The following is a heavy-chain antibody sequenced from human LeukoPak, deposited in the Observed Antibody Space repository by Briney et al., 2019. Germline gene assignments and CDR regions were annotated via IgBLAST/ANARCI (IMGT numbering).Heavy chain of an antibody. V-gene: IGHV3-9*01. CDR3: AKDPAAAGTAYFDY. CDR2: ISWNSGSI. Sequence: GGSLRLSCAASGFTFDDYAMHWVRQAPGKGLEWVSGISWNSGSIGYADSAKGRFTISRDNAKNSLYLQMNSLRAEDTALYYCAKDPAAAGTAYFDYWGQGTLVTVSS. J-gene: IGHJ4*02. CDR1: GFTFDDYA. D-gene: IGHD6-13*01.